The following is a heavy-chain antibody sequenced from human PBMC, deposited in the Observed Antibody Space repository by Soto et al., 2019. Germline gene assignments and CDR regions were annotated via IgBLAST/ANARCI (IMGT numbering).Heavy chain of an antibody. CDR1: GFTFSRYW. D-gene: IGHD5-18*01. V-gene: IGHV3-7*01. CDR3: ARGDTPMITGMDSFDI. Sequence: PGGSLRLSCAASGFTFSRYWMNWVRQAPGKGLEWVANIKQDGTEKDYVDSVKGRFTISRDNARKSLYLQMDSLRAEDIAVYFCARGDTPMITGMDSFDIWGQGTMVTVSS. J-gene: IGHJ3*02. CDR2: IKQDGTEK.